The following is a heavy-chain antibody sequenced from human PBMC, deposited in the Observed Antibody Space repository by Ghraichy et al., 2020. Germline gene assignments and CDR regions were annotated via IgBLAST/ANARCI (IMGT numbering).Heavy chain of an antibody. V-gene: IGHV3-74*01. CDR2: INGDGRDT. CDR1: GFTFSTYW. J-gene: IGHJ3*02. Sequence: GGSLRLSCAASGFTFSTYWMHWVRQSPGKGLVWVSRINGDGRDTTYADSVKGRFTISRDNAKNTLYLQMNSLRAEDTALYYCARTILGAAFDIWGQGTMVTVSS. CDR3: ARTILGAAFDI. D-gene: IGHD1-26*01.